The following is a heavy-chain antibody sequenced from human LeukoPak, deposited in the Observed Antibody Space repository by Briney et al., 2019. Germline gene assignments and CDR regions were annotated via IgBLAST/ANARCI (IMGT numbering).Heavy chain of an antibody. CDR2: IRSKANSYAT. V-gene: IGHV3-73*01. Sequence: GGSLRLSCAASGFTFSGSAMHWVRQASGKGLEWVGRIRSKANSYATAYAASVKGRFTISRDDSKNTAYLQMNSLKTEDTAVYYCTSGYSYRLYYFDYWGQGTLVTVSS. CDR3: TSGYSYRLYYFDY. J-gene: IGHJ4*02. CDR1: GFTFSGSA. D-gene: IGHD5-18*01.